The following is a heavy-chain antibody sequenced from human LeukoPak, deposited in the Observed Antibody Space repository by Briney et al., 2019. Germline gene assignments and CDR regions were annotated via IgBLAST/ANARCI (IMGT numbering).Heavy chain of an antibody. V-gene: IGHV3-21*01. D-gene: IGHD2-8*01. CDR1: GFTFSSYS. J-gene: IGHJ6*02. CDR2: ISSSSSYI. Sequence: GGSLRLSCAASGFTFSSYSMNWVRQAPGKGLEWVSSISSSSSYIYYADSVKGRFTISRDNAKNSLYLQMNSLRAEDTAVYYCARGGEDIVLMVYAPDYYYYGMDVWGQGTTVTVSS. CDR3: ARGGEDIVLMVYAPDYYYYGMDV.